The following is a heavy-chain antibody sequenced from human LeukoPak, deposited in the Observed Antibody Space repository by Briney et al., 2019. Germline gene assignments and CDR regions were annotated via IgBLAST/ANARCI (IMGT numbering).Heavy chain of an antibody. D-gene: IGHD6-19*01. CDR1: GFTFCGFA. V-gene: IGHV3-43*02. CDR2: VTGSGTT. J-gene: IGHJ4*02. Sequence: GGSLRLSCAASGFTFCGFAMHWGRQAPVPGLEWVYLVTGSGTTYYADSVRGRFTTSRDNSKNSLYLQMNTLRTEDTAFYYCAKDTGSGWDFDSWGQGTLVTVSS. CDR3: AKDTGSGWDFDS.